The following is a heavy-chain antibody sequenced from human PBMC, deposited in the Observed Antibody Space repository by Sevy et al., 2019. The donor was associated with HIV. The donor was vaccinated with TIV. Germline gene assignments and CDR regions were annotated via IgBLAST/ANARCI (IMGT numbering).Heavy chain of an antibody. CDR3: ARDSDGSGHHYLDYFEY. V-gene: IGHV1-18*01. Sequence: ASVKVSCKASGYTFTNYAIGWVRQAPGQGLEWMGWISTSIDYTKLERNLQGRVTMTTDTSATTAYMELRGLRSDDTAVYYCARDSDGSGHHYLDYFEYWGQGTLVTVSS. D-gene: IGHD3-22*01. J-gene: IGHJ4*02. CDR1: GYTFTNYA. CDR2: ISTSIDYT.